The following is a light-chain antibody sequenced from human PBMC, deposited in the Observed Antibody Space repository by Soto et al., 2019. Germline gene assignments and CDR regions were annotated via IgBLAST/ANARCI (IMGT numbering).Light chain of an antibody. Sequence: DIQMTQSPSSLSASVGDRVTITCRASQSIGSYLNWYQHKPGKAPKLLIYAASSLQSVVPSRFSGSGSGTDFTLTSSSLQPEDFATYYCQQSFSTPWTFGQGTKVEIK. CDR2: AAS. J-gene: IGKJ1*01. V-gene: IGKV1-39*01. CDR3: QQSFSTPWT. CDR1: QSIGSY.